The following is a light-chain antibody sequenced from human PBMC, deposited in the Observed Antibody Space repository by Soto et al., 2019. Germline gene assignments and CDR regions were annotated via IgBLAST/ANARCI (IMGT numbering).Light chain of an antibody. CDR1: SSDVGGYNY. Sequence: QSALTQPASVSGSPGQSITISCTGTSSDVGGYNYVYWYQQHPGEAPKLIIFEVSNRPSLVSNRFSASKSGNTASLTISGLQAEDEADYYCTSYTRSNTYVFGTATKLTVL. V-gene: IGLV2-14*03. J-gene: IGLJ1*01. CDR2: EVS. CDR3: TSYTRSNTYV.